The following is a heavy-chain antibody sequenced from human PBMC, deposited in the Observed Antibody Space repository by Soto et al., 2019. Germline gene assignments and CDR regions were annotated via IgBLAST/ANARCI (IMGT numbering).Heavy chain of an antibody. CDR1: GFPFTTYG. D-gene: IGHD3-10*01. Sequence: ESGGGVVQPGRSLRLSCAASGFPFTTYGMHWVREGPGKGLEWVAVISYDGSNRYYADSVKGRFTISRDNSKNTLYLQMNDLRPEDTALYYCVGGQYYFDYRGQGTLVTFSS. CDR2: ISYDGSNR. J-gene: IGHJ4*02. V-gene: IGHV3-30*03. CDR3: VGGQYYFDY.